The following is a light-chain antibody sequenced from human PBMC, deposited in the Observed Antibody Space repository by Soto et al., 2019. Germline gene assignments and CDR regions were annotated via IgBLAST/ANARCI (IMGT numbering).Light chain of an antibody. J-gene: IGLJ1*01. CDR1: NSNIGAGYD. CDR2: ANT. CDR3: QSFDNSLSGFYV. Sequence: QSVLTQTPSVSGAPGQRVTISCTGTNSNIGAGYDVHWYQHLPGRAPKLLIFANTHRPSGVPDRFSGSKSGTSASLAITGLQPEDEADYYCQSFDNSLSGFYVFGSGTKLTVL. V-gene: IGLV1-40*01.